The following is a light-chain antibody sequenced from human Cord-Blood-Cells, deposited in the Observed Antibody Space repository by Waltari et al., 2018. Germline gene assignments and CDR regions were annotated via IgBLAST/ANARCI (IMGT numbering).Light chain of an antibody. V-gene: IGLV9-49*01. CDR1: SGDRNYY. CDR2: VGTGGIVG. J-gene: IGLJ3*02. Sequence: QPLLTQPPSASASLGASVTLTCTLSSGDRNYYVDWYQQRRGKVPRFVMRVGTGGIVGSKGDGIPDRFSVLGSGLNRYLTIKNIQEEDESDYHCGADHGSGSNFVWVFGGGTKLTVL. CDR3: GADHGSGSNFVWV.